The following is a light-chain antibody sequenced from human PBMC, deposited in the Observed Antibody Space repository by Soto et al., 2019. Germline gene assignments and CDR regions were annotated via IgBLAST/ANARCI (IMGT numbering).Light chain of an antibody. Sequence: DIQMTQSPSTLSASVGDRVTITCRASQSISSWLAWYQQKPGKAPKLLIYKASSLESGVPSRFSGSGSGTEFTLTISSLQPDDFATYYCQQYNRYSGTFGQGTKVEI. CDR1: QSISSW. V-gene: IGKV1-5*03. CDR2: KAS. CDR3: QQYNRYSGT. J-gene: IGKJ1*01.